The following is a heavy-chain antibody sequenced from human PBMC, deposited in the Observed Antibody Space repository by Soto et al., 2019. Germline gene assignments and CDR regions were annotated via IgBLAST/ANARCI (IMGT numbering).Heavy chain of an antibody. J-gene: IGHJ3*02. D-gene: IGHD5-12*01. CDR1: GFTVSSNY. Sequence: GGSLRLSCAASGFTVSSNYMSWVRQAPGKGLEWVSVIYSGGSTYYADSVKGRFTISRDNSKNTLYLQMNSLRAEDTAVYYCARALYSGYDSAFDIWGQGTMVTVSS. CDR3: ARALYSGYDSAFDI. V-gene: IGHV3-53*01. CDR2: IYSGGST.